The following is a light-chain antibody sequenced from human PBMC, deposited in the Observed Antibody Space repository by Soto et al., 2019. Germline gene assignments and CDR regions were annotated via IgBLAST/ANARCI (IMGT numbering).Light chain of an antibody. CDR1: QTVRSSY. CDR3: QHYGSSPQT. Sequence: EIVLTQSPGTLSLSPGERATLSCRASQTVRSSYLAWYQQKPGQAPRLLIYGASSSATGIPDRFSGSGSGTDFTLTISRLEPEDFAVYYCQHYGSSPQTFGQGTKVEIK. CDR2: GAS. V-gene: IGKV3-20*01. J-gene: IGKJ1*01.